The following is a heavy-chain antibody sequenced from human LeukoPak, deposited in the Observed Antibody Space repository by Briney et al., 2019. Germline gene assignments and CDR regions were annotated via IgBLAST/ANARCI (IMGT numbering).Heavy chain of an antibody. D-gene: IGHD2-2*01. CDR2: IYYSGST. Sequence: SETLSLTCTVSGGSVSSGSYYWSWIRQPPGKGLEWIGYIYYSGSTNYNPSLKSRVTISVDTSKNQFSLKLSSVTAADTAVYYCARLGYCSSTSCRPDFDYWGQGTLVTASS. V-gene: IGHV4-61*01. CDR3: ARLGYCSSTSCRPDFDY. CDR1: GGSVSSGSYY. J-gene: IGHJ4*02.